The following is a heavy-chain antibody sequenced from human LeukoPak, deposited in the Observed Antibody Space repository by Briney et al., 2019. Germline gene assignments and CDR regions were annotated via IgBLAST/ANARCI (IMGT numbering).Heavy chain of an antibody. CDR2: IYYSGST. J-gene: IGHJ5*02. Sequence: PSETLSLTCTVSGGSISSGDYYWSWIRQPPGKGLEWIGYIYYSGSTYYNPSLKSRVTISLDTSKNQSSLKLSSVTAADTAVYYCARDKGHYYDSSGLQGFDPWGQGTLVTVSS. CDR1: GGSISSGDYY. D-gene: IGHD3-22*01. CDR3: ARDKGHYYDSSGLQGFDP. V-gene: IGHV4-30-4*08.